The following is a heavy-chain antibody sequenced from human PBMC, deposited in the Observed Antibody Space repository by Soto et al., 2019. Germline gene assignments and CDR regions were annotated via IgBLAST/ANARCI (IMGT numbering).Heavy chain of an antibody. CDR2: IYPGDSDT. CDR3: ATTKQWLSPGSAFDI. D-gene: IGHD6-19*01. J-gene: IGHJ3*02. V-gene: IGHV5-51*01. CDR1: GYSFTSYW. Sequence: PGESLKISCKGSGYSFTSYWIGWVRQMPGKGLEWMGIIYPGDSDTRYSPSFQGQVTISADKSISTAYLQWSSLKASDTAMYYCATTKQWLSPGSAFDIWGQGTMVTVSS.